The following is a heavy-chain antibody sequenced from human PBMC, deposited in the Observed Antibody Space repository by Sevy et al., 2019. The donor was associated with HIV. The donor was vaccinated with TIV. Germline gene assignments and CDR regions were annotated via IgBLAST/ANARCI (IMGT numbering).Heavy chain of an antibody. Sequence: GGSLRLSCAASGFTFSSYGMHWVRQAPGKGLEWVAVISYDGSNKYYADSVKDRFTISRDNSKNTLYLQMNSLRAEDTAVYYCAKGVYQWASFVSDLGYWGQGTLVTVSS. CDR2: ISYDGSNK. CDR3: AKGVYQWASFVSDLGY. CDR1: GFTFSSYG. J-gene: IGHJ4*02. V-gene: IGHV3-30*18. D-gene: IGHD1-26*01.